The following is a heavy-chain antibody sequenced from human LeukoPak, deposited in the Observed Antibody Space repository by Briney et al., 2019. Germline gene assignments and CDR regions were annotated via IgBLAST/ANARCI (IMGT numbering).Heavy chain of an antibody. CDR3: AKGRAVATDLGWGYYFDY. CDR1: GFTFSSYG. CDR2: ISGSGGST. Sequence: PGGTLRLSCAASGFTFSSYGMSWVRQAPGKGLEWVSAISGSGGSTYYADSVKGRFTISRDNSKNTLFLQMNSLRAEDTAVYYCAKGRAVATDLGWGYYFDYWGQGILVTVSS. D-gene: IGHD5-12*01. V-gene: IGHV3-23*01. J-gene: IGHJ4*02.